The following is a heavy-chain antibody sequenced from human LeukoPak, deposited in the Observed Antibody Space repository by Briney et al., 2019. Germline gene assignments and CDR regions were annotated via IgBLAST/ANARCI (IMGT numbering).Heavy chain of an antibody. Sequence: SETLSLTCTVSGGSISSGGYYWSWIRQHPGKGLEWIGYIYYSGSTYYNPSLKSRVTISVDTSKNQFSLKLSSVTAADTAVYYCARGKAACWSGYCYYYGMDVWGQGTTVTVSS. J-gene: IGHJ6*02. CDR2: IYYSGST. CDR3: ARGKAACWSGYCYYYGMDV. D-gene: IGHD3-3*01. V-gene: IGHV4-31*03. CDR1: GGSISSGGYY.